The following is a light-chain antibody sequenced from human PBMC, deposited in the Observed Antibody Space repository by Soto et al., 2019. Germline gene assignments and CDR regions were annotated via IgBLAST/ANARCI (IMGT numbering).Light chain of an antibody. CDR1: QSLLYNSNNKNY. V-gene: IGKV4-1*01. J-gene: IGKJ4*01. CDR2: SAS. Sequence: DIVMTQSPDSLAVSLGERASINCKSSQSLLYNSNNKNYLVWYQQKPGKAPKLLIFSASGLQSGVPSRFSGGGYGTEFTLTISSLQLEDFATYYCQQSHTNPLTFGGGTKVDIK. CDR3: QQSHTNPLT.